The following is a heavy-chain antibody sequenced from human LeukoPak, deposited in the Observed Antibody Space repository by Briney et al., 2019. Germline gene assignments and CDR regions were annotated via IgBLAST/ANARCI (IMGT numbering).Heavy chain of an antibody. D-gene: IGHD3-10*01. CDR1: GYTFTGSGWY. J-gene: IGHJ4*02. CDR2: IYPNNGAT. V-gene: IGHV1-2*02. CDR3: ARDGPSQMVEFDN. Sequence: ASVKVSCKASGYTFTGSGWYLYWLRQAPGQGLECLGWIYPNNGATNYAQKFQGRVAMTRDTSVSTAYMELSRLRPDDTAVYFCARDGPSQMVEFDNWGQGTLVTVSS.